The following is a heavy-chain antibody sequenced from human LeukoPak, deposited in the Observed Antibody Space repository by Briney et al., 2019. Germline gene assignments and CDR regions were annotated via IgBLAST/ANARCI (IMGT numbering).Heavy chain of an antibody. Sequence: GGSLRLSCAASGFSFGDAWMTWVRQAPGKGLEWVGRIYSKSDGGKTDYSAPVKGRFIISRDDSRNTLYLQMNSLKIEDTAVYYCAGYNLTGTGVAGPWGQGTRVTVSS. CDR1: GFSFGDAW. D-gene: IGHD2-15*01. CDR2: IYSKSDGGKT. J-gene: IGHJ5*02. CDR3: AGYNLTGTGVAGP. V-gene: IGHV3-15*05.